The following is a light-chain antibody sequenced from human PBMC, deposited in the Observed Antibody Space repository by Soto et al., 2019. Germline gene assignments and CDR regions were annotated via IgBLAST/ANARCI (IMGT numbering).Light chain of an antibody. Sequence: QSALTQPRSVSGSPGQSVTISCTGSASDVGGYNYDSWYQRHPGKAPKLIISDVTKRPSGVPDRFSGSKSGNTASLTISGLQAEDEADYDCCSYAGSDILIFGGGTQLTVL. CDR1: ASDVGGYNY. CDR2: DVT. J-gene: IGLJ2*01. V-gene: IGLV2-11*01. CDR3: CSYAGSDILI.